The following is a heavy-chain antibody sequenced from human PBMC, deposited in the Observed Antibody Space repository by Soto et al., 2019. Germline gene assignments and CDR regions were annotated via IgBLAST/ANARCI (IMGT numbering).Heavy chain of an antibody. J-gene: IGHJ4*02. CDR3: AIRMYSTRWYYLDY. CDR1: GFTVSSYA. D-gene: IGHD6-13*01. CDR2: ISAST. Sequence: EMQLLESGGGLVQAGGSLRLSCAASGFTVSSYALNWVRQAPGKGLEWVSGISASTYYSDYVKGRFTISRDTSKKTLYLQMNSLRAEDTAIYFCAIRMYSTRWYYLDYWGQGTLVTVSS. V-gene: IGHV3-23*01.